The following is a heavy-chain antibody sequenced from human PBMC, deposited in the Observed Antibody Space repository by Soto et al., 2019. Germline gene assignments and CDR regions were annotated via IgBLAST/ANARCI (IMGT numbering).Heavy chain of an antibody. CDR3: MTRIGGGY. J-gene: IGHJ4*01. Sequence: EVQLVESGGGLVQPGGSLKLSCAGSGFTFSDSAMHWVRPASGKGLERGDHIRSKANNYATIAAASVKGRFTVSRDDSKNTAYLPMNTLKTEDTAGYYCMTRIGGGYWGEGTLVTVSS. CDR1: GFTFSDSA. V-gene: IGHV3-73*02. D-gene: IGHD2-15*01. CDR2: IRSKANNYAT.